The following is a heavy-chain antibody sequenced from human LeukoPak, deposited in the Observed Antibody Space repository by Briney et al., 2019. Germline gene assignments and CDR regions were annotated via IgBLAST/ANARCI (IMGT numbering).Heavy chain of an antibody. CDR3: VKDRYNSDHFDF. Sequence: QPGGSLRLSCAASGFMFRGYGMHWVRQVPGKGLEWLAFIRYDGGEISYADSVKGRFTISRDNSKNTLHLQMNSLRFEDTAMYYCVKDRYNSDHFDFWGQGTLVTVSS. CDR2: IRYDGGEI. CDR1: GFMFRGYG. V-gene: IGHV3-30*02. J-gene: IGHJ4*02. D-gene: IGHD1-1*01.